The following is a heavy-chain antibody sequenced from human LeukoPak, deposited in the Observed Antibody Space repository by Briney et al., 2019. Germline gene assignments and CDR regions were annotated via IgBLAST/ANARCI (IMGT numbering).Heavy chain of an antibody. J-gene: IGHJ4*02. CDR1: GFTFSSYA. D-gene: IGHD5-18*01. V-gene: IGHV3-23*01. CDR2: FIGSGGST. Sequence: GGSLRLSCAASGFTFSSYAMSWVRQAPGKGLAWVSAFIGSGGSTYYADSVTGRFTISRDNSKNTLYLQMSSLRAEDTAVYYCAKDSTFAFSYPRGDYFDYWGQGTLVTVSS. CDR3: AKDSTFAFSYPRGDYFDY.